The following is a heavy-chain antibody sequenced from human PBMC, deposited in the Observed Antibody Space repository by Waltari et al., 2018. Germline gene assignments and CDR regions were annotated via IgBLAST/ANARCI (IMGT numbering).Heavy chain of an antibody. CDR1: GFTFRNYE. CDR2: ISSGASTR. D-gene: IGHD1-26*01. V-gene: IGHV3-48*03. CDR3: ARGEGGANEY. J-gene: IGHJ4*01. Sequence: EVQLVESGGGLVQPGGSLRLLCAASGFTFRNYEMNWVRQAPGKVLEWVSYISSGASTRFYADAGKGRFTISRDNAKNSVYLEMNSLRADDTAIYYCARGEGGANEYWGQGTLVTVSS.